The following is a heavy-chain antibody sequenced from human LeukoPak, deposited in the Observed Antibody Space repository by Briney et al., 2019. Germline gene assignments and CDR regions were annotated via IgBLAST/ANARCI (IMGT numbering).Heavy chain of an antibody. V-gene: IGHV4-59*05. CDR2: IYYSGST. Sequence: GSLRLSCAASGFTFSSYAMSWVRQAPGKGLEWIGSIYYSGSTYYNPSLKSRVTISVDTSKNQFSLKLSSVTAADTAVYYCAIGIFGVTYWGQGTLVTVSS. CDR1: GFTFSSYA. CDR3: AIGIFGVTY. J-gene: IGHJ4*02. D-gene: IGHD3-3*01.